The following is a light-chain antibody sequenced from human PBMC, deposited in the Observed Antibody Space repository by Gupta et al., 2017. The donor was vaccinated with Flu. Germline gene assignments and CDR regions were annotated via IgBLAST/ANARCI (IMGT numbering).Light chain of an antibody. CDR2: DVS. V-gene: IGLV2-11*01. J-gene: IGLJ1*01. CDR3: CSYAGSYTYYV. Sequence: QSALTQPRSVSGSPGQSVTISCTGTSSDVGGYNYVSWYQQHPGKAPKLMIYDVSKRPSGVPDRFSGSKSGNTASLTISGLQAEDEAVYYCCSYAGSYTYYVFGTGTKVTVL. CDR1: SSDVGGYNY.